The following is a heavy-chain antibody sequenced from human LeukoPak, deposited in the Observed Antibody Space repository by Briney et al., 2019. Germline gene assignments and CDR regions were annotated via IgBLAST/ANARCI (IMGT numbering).Heavy chain of an antibody. V-gene: IGHV3-30*04. CDR3: ARGQRDDYYDSSGYSQIDY. Sequence: GGSLRLSCAASGFTFSSYAMHWVRQAPGKGLEWVAVISYDGSNKYYADSVKGRFTISRDNSKNTLYLQMNSLRAEDTAVYYCARGQRDDYYDSSGYSQIDYWGQGTLVTVSS. D-gene: IGHD3-22*01. CDR2: ISYDGSNK. CDR1: GFTFSSYA. J-gene: IGHJ4*02.